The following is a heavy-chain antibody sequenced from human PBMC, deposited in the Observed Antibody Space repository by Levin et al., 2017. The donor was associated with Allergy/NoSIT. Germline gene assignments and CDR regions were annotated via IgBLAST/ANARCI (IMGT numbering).Heavy chain of an antibody. D-gene: IGHD3-10*01. CDR3: ARDLSIMVRGVRHDAFDM. Sequence: PSETLSLTCTVPGGSISSYYWSWIRQPPGKGLEWIGYISYTGSTDYNPSLKSRVTISPDTSKNQVSLKLNSVTAADTAAYYCARDLSIMVRGVRHDAFDMWGQGTMVTVSS. V-gene: IGHV4-59*01. CDR1: GGSISSYY. CDR2: ISYTGST. J-gene: IGHJ3*02.